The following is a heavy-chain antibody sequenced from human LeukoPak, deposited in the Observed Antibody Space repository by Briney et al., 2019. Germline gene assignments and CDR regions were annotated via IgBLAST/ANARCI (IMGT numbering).Heavy chain of an antibody. CDR1: GFTFSSYA. CDR3: AGGGGRRLFDY. Sequence: GGSLRLSCAASGFTFSSYAMSWVRQAPGKGLEWVSVIYSGGSTYYADSVKGRFTISRDNSKNTLYLQMNSLRAEDTAVYYCAGGGGRRLFDYWGQGTLVTVSS. CDR2: IYSGGST. J-gene: IGHJ4*02. V-gene: IGHV3-53*01. D-gene: IGHD3-16*01.